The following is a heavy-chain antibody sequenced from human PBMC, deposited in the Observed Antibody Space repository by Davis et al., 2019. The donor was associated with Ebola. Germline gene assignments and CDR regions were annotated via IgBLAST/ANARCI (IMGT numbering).Heavy chain of an antibody. CDR2: IWYDGSNK. Sequence: GGSLRLSCAASGFTSSSYGMHWVRQAPGKGLEWVAVIWYDGSNKYYADSVKGRFTISRDNSKNTLYLQMNSLRAEDTAVYYCAREPLTGIELDYWGQGTLVTVSS. V-gene: IGHV3-33*01. CDR3: AREPLTGIELDY. D-gene: IGHD7-27*01. J-gene: IGHJ4*02. CDR1: GFTSSSYG.